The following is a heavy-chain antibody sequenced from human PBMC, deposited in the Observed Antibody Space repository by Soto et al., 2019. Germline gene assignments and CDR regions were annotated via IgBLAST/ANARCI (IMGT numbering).Heavy chain of an antibody. CDR3: ARLGGYYQALDS. J-gene: IGHJ4*02. Sequence: SETLSLTCAVSGGSISRDNWWTWVRQPPGKGLEWIGYIYYGGTTTYNPSLKSRVSISVDTSKNEVSLKLTSVTAADTAVYYCARLGGYYQALDSWGQGTVVTVSS. CDR2: IYYGGTT. CDR1: GGSISRDNW. V-gene: IGHV4-4*02. D-gene: IGHD3-22*01.